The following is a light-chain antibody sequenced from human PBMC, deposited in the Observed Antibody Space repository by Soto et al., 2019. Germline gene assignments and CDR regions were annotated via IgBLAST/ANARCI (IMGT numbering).Light chain of an antibody. J-gene: IGKJ1*01. CDR2: KAS. CDR3: QQYNSYPWT. V-gene: IGKV1-5*03. CDR1: QSISSW. Sequence: DIQMTQSPSTLSASVGDRVTITCRASQSISSWLAWYQQKPGTAPKLLIYKASSLEGGVPSRFSGSGSGTEFTLTISSLQPDDFATYYCQQYNSYPWTFGQGTKVESK.